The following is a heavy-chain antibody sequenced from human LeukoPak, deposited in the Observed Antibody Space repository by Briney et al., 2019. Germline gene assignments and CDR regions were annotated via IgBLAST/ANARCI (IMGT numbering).Heavy chain of an antibody. D-gene: IGHD6-13*01. CDR2: FDPEDGET. CDR3: ATSGIWYPLYFDY. V-gene: IGHV1-24*01. Sequence: ASVNVSCKVSGYTLTELSMHWVRQAPGTGLEWMGGFDPEDGETIYAQKFQGRVTMTEDTSTDTAYMELRSLRSEDTAVYYCATSGIWYPLYFDYWGQGTLVTVSS. J-gene: IGHJ4*02. CDR1: GYTLTELS.